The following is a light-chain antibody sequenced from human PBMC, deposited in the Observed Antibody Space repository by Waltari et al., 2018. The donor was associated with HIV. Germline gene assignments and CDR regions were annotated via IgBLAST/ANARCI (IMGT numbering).Light chain of an antibody. V-gene: IGLV3-1*01. CDR3: QAWDSSTAV. J-gene: IGLJ2*01. Sequence: SYELTQPPSVSVSPGQTASFTCSGDKLGDKYACWYQQKPGQSPVLVIYQDSKRPSGIPERFSGANAGNTATLTISGTQAMDEADYDCQAWDSSTAVFGGGTKLTVL. CDR1: KLGDKY. CDR2: QDS.